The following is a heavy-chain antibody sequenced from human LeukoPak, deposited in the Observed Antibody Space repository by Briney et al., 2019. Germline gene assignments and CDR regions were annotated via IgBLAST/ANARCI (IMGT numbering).Heavy chain of an antibody. J-gene: IGHJ5*02. D-gene: IGHD5-18*01. CDR3: ASAVGYSYGMVRFDL. Sequence: SVKVSCKASGGTFSSYAISWVRQAPGQGLEWMGGIIPIFGTANYAQKFQGSVTITTDESTSTAYMELSSLSSEDTAVYYCASAVGYSYGMVRFDLWGQGTLVTVSS. V-gene: IGHV1-69*05. CDR2: IIPIFGTA. CDR1: GGTFSSYA.